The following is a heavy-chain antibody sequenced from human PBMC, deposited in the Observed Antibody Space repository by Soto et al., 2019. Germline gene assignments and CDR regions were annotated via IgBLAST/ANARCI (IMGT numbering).Heavy chain of an antibody. CDR1: GGSFSGYY. V-gene: IGHV4-34*01. J-gene: IGHJ4*02. D-gene: IGHD2-2*01. CDR2: INHSGST. Sequence: QVQLQQWGAGLLKPSETLSLTCAVYGGSFSGYYWSWIRQPPGKGLEWIGEINHSGSTNYNPSLKSRVTISVDTSKNQFSLKLSSVTAADTAVYYCARGLHDIVVVPALYYFDYWGQGTLVTVSS. CDR3: ARGLHDIVVVPALYYFDY.